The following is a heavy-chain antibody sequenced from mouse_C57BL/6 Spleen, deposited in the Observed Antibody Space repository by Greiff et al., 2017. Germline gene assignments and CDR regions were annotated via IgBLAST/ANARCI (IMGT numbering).Heavy chain of an antibody. CDR2: ISSGSSTI. J-gene: IGHJ1*03. CDR1: GFTFSDYG. Sequence: DVQLVESGGGLVKPGGSLKLSCAASGFTFSDYGMHWVRQAPEKGLEWVAYISSGSSTIYYADTVKGRFTISRDNAKNTLFLQMTRLRSEDTAMYYCASTYYGSSYWYFDVWGTGTTVTVSS. CDR3: ASTYYGSSYWYFDV. D-gene: IGHD1-1*01. V-gene: IGHV5-17*01.